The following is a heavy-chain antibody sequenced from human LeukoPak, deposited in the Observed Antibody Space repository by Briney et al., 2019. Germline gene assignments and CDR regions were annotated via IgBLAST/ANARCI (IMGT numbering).Heavy chain of an antibody. D-gene: IGHD4-17*01. CDR2: TYYSGST. CDR3: ARGKVTTSAFDI. V-gene: IGHV4-59*01. Sequence: PSETLSLTCTVSGGSISSYYWSWIRQPPGKGLEWIGYTYYSGSTNYNPSLKSRVTISVDTSKNQFSLKLSSVTAADTAVYYCARGKVTTSAFDIWGQGTMVTVSS. CDR1: GGSISSYY. J-gene: IGHJ3*02.